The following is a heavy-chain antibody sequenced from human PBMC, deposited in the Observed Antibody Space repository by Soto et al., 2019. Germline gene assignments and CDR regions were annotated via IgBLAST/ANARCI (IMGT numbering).Heavy chain of an antibody. V-gene: IGHV1-69*13. CDR3: AREALRFLEWPTAYYYYGMDV. Sequence: SVKVSCKASGGTFSSYSISWVLQAPGQGLEWMGGIIPIFGTANYAQKFQGRVTITADESTSTAYMELSSLRSEDTAVYYCAREALRFLEWPTAYYYYGMDVWGQGTTVTVSS. CDR1: GGTFSSYS. D-gene: IGHD3-3*01. CDR2: IIPIFGTA. J-gene: IGHJ6*02.